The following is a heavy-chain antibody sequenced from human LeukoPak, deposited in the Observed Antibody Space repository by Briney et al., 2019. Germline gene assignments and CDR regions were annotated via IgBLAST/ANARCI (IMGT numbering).Heavy chain of an antibody. CDR2: ISPKSGGT. D-gene: IGHD3-3*01. CDR1: GYTFSDYY. V-gene: IGHV1-2*02. J-gene: IGHJ4*02. Sequence: ASVKVSREASGYTFSDYYIHWVRQAPGQGLEWMGWISPKSGGTNYAQNFQGRVTMTRDTSINTAYMELSRLRPDDTAVYYCARHNYDFDFDSWGQGALVTVSS. CDR3: ARHNYDFDFDS.